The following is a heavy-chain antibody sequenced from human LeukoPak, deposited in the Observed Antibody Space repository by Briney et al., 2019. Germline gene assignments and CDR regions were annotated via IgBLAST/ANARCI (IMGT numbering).Heavy chain of an antibody. CDR1: AFSVTTDY. CDR3: AKDGRRQLWLNSIYYFDY. CDR2: IHSDVNT. V-gene: IGHV3-53*01. J-gene: IGHJ4*02. D-gene: IGHD5-18*01. Sequence: GGSLRLSCAASAFSVTTDYMSWVRQAPGKGLEWVTLIHSDVNTYYADSVKGRFTLSRDSSKNTLYLQMNSLRVEDTAVYYCAKDGRRQLWLNSIYYFDYWGQGTLVTVSS.